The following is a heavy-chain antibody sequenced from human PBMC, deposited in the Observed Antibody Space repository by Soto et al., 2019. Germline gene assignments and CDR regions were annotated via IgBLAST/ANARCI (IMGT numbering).Heavy chain of an antibody. D-gene: IGHD3-10*01. Sequence: SETLSLTCAVSGVSLTSGNWWTWVRQSPQRGLEYIGEIFHDGTANYYPSFERRVAMSVDTSRNQFSLKLTSVTAADTAVYFCARLVYDTRLNYMYFDFWGPGTLVTVS. CDR2: IFHDGTA. CDR3: ARLVYDTRLNYMYFDF. J-gene: IGHJ4*02. V-gene: IGHV4-4*02. CDR1: GVSLTSGNW.